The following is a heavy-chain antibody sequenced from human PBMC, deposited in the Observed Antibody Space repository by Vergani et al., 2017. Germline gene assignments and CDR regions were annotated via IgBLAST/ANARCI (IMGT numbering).Heavy chain of an antibody. CDR3: ARGFDYGDLRLDY. V-gene: IGHV1-8*01. J-gene: IGHJ4*02. D-gene: IGHD4-17*01. Sequence: QVQLVQSGAEVKKPGASVKVSCKASGYTFTSYDINWVRQATGQGLEWMGWMNPNSGNTGYAQKFQGRVTITADESTSTAYMELSSLRSEDTAVYYCARGFDYGDLRLDYWGQGTLVTVSS. CDR1: GYTFTSYD. CDR2: MNPNSGNT.